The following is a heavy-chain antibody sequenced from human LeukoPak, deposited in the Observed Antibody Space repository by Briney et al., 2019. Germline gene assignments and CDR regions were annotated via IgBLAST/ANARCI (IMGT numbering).Heavy chain of an antibody. J-gene: IGHJ4*02. CDR1: GGSFSGYY. CDR3: ARGARWGSGFFDY. V-gene: IGHV4-34*01. D-gene: IGHD3-16*01. Sequence: SETLSLTCAVYGGSFSGYYWSWIRQPPGKGLEWIGEINHSGSTNYNPSLKSRVTISVDTSKNQFSLKLGSVTAADTAVYYCARGARWGSGFFDYWGQGTLVTVSS. CDR2: INHSGST.